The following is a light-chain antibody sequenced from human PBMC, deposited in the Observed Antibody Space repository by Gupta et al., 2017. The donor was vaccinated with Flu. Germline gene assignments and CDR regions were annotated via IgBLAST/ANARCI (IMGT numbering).Light chain of an antibody. CDR1: SSDVGGYSH. J-gene: IGLJ1*01. Sequence: TSSDVGGYSHVSWYQQYPGKAPKLMIYEINNRPSGVSDRFSGSKSGNTASLTISGLQAEDEADYHCISYTSSSSYVFGTGTKVTVL. CDR2: EIN. V-gene: IGLV2-14*01. CDR3: ISYTSSSSYV.